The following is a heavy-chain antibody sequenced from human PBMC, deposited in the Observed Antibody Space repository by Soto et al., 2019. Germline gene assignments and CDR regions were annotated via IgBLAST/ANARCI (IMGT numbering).Heavy chain of an antibody. Sequence: SVKVACKASGGTFSSYAISWVRQAPGQWLEWMGGIIPIFGTANYAQKSQGRVTITADESTSTAYMELSSLRSEDTAVYYCERVVTTHYYGMDVWGQGTTVTVSS. CDR3: ERVVTTHYYGMDV. CDR2: IIPIFGTA. CDR1: GGTFSSYA. D-gene: IGHD4-17*01. V-gene: IGHV1-69*13. J-gene: IGHJ6*02.